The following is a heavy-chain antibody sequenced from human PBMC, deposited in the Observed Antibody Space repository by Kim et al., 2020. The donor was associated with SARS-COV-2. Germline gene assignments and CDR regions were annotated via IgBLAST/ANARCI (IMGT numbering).Heavy chain of an antibody. D-gene: IGHD2-15*01. CDR1: GFTFSSYG. CDR2: IWYDGSNK. J-gene: IGHJ5*02. V-gene: IGHV3-33*01. Sequence: GGSLRLSCAASGFTFSSYGMHWVRQAPGKGLEWVAVIWYDGSNKYYADSVKGRFTISRDNSKNTLYLQMNSLRAEDTAVYYCAREQYWPIGGFDPWGQGTLVTVSS. CDR3: AREQYWPIGGFDP.